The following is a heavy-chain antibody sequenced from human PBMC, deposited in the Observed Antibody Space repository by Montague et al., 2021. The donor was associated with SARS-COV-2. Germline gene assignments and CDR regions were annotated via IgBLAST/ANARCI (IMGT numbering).Heavy chain of an antibody. V-gene: IGHV4-34*01. CDR3: ARVRAVPAAMRIFTLGRSYYGMDV. D-gene: IGHD2-2*01. J-gene: IGHJ6*02. CDR1: GGSFSGYY. Sequence: SETLSLTCAVYGGSFSGYYWSWIRQPPGKGLEWIGEINHSGSTNYNPSLKSRVTISVDTSKSQFSLNMSPVTAADTAVYYCARVRAVPAAMRIFTLGRSYYGMDVWGQGTTVTVSS. CDR2: INHSGST.